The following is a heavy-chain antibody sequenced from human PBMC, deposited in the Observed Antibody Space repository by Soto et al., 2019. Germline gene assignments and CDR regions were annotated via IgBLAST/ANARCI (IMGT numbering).Heavy chain of an antibody. CDR3: ARQITVVTPGGMDV. V-gene: IGHV5-10-1*01. CDR1: GYRFTSYG. Sequence: PGESLKISCRGSGYRFTSYGGSWVRQMPGKGLEWMGRIDPSDSYTNYSPSLQGHVTISADKSISTAYLQWSSLKASDTAMYYCARQITVVTPGGMDVWGQGTTVTVSS. J-gene: IGHJ6*02. D-gene: IGHD2-21*02. CDR2: IDPSDSYT.